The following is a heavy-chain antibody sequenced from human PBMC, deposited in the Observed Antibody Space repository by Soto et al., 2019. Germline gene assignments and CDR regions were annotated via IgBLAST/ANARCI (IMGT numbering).Heavy chain of an antibody. D-gene: IGHD6-13*01. J-gene: IGHJ5*02. CDR1: GFTFSSYA. CDR2: ISGSGGST. CDR3: AKDTARSSWYGWFDP. Sequence: GGSLRLSCAASGFTFSSYAMSWVRQAPGKGLEWVSAISGSGGSTYYADSVKGRFTISRDNSKNTLYLQMNSLRAEDTAVYYCAKDTARSSWYGWFDPWGQGTLLTVSS. V-gene: IGHV3-23*01.